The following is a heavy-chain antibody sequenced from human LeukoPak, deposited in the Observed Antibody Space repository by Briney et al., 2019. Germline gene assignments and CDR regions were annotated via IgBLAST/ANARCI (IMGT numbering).Heavy chain of an antibody. CDR2: INHSGST. Sequence: PSETLSLTCAVYGGSFSGYYWSWIRQPPGKGLEWIGEINHSGSTNYNPSLKSRVTMSVDTSKNQFSLKLSSVTAADTAVYYCAREVNSSSWRPLDYWGQGTLVTVSS. J-gene: IGHJ4*02. CDR3: AREVNSSSWRPLDY. D-gene: IGHD6-13*01. CDR1: GGSFSGYY. V-gene: IGHV4-34*01.